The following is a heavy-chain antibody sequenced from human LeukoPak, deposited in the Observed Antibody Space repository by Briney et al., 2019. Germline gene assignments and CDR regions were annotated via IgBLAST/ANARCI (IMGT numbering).Heavy chain of an antibody. CDR3: ARRTDYYYGMDV. CDR1: GGSISSYY. J-gene: IGHJ6*02. V-gene: IGHV4-59*08. Sequence: KPSETLSLNCTVSGGSISSYYWSWIRQPPGKGLEWIGYIYYSGSTNYNPSLKSRVTISVDTSKNQFSLKLSSVTAADTAVYYCARRTDYYYGMDVWGQGTTVTVSS. CDR2: IYYSGST.